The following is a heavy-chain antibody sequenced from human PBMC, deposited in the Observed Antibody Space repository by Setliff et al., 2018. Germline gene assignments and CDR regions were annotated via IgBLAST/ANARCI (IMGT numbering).Heavy chain of an antibody. J-gene: IGHJ4*02. D-gene: IGHD1-26*01. CDR3: ARERFGRFREAAY. CDR1: GGTFSSYA. V-gene: IGHV1-69*11. CDR2: IIPDTGTR. Sequence: ASVKVSCKASGGTFSSYAMSWVRQAPGQGLEWMGRIIPDTGTRNYAQKFQGRVTIIADEYTSTVYLELSSLRSEDTAVYYCARERFGRFREAAYWGQGTLVTVSS.